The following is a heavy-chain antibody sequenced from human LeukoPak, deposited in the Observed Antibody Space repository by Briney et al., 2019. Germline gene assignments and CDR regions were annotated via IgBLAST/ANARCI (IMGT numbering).Heavy chain of an antibody. Sequence: GGSLRLSCAASGFTLSSYGVHWVRQAPGKGLEWVAVMSYDGSNKYYADSVKGRFTISRDNSKNTLYLQMNSLRAEDTAVYYCAKDREWLEYFDYWGQGTLVTVSS. V-gene: IGHV3-30*18. CDR1: GFTLSSYG. CDR3: AKDREWLEYFDY. CDR2: MSYDGSNK. D-gene: IGHD6-19*01. J-gene: IGHJ4*02.